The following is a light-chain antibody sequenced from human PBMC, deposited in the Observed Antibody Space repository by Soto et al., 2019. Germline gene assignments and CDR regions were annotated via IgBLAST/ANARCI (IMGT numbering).Light chain of an antibody. Sequence: QLVLTQSSSASASLGSSVKLTCTLSSGHSTYIIAWHQQQPGKAPRYLMKLEGSGSYNKGSGIPDRFSGSSSGADRYLTISNLQFEDEADYYCETWDTNVVVFAEGPSSPS. CDR3: ETWDTNVVV. J-gene: IGLJ2*01. CDR2: LEGSGSY. V-gene: IGLV4-60*02. CDR1: SGHSTYI.